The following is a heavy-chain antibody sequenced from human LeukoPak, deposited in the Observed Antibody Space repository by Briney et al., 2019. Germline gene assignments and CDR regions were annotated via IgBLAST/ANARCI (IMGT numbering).Heavy chain of an antibody. J-gene: IGHJ4*02. CDR1: GYTFHSYF. Sequence: ASVKVSCKASGYTFHSYFMHWVRQAPGQGLEWMGIINPTGGSTTYAQKFQGRVTMTRDTSTSTVYMELSSLRSDDTAVYYCARTAARRFDYWGQGTLVTVSS. CDR3: ARTAARRFDY. D-gene: IGHD6-6*01. V-gene: IGHV1-46*02. CDR2: INPTGGST.